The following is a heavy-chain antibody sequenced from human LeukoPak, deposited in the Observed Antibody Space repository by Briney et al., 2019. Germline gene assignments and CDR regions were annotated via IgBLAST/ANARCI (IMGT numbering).Heavy chain of an antibody. V-gene: IGHV3-21*01. D-gene: IGHD4-17*01. CDR1: GFTFSGYS. Sequence: GGSLRLSCAASGFTFSGYSMNWVRQGPGKGLEWVSSLSSSSSYIYYADSVKGRFTISRDHAKSSLYLQMNSLRAEDTAVYYCAGYSTTVTSYFDSWGQGTLVTVSS. CDR3: AGYSTTVTSYFDS. CDR2: LSSSSSYI. J-gene: IGHJ4*02.